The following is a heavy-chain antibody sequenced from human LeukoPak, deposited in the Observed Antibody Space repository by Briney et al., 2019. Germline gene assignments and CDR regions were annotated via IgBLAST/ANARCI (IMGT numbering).Heavy chain of an antibody. CDR1: GFIFSSYS. J-gene: IGHJ4*02. V-gene: IGHV3-21*01. CDR3: ARDGDSGFDY. Sequence: GGSLRLSCAASGFIFSSYSMNWVRQAPGKGLEWVSSISSSSSYIYYADSVKGRFTISRDNAKNSLYLQMNSLRAEDTAVYYCARDGDSGFDYWGQGTLVTVSS. CDR2: ISSSSSYI. D-gene: IGHD1-26*01.